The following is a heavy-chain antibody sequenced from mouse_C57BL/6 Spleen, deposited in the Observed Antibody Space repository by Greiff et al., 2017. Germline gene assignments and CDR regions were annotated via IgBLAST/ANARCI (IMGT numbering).Heavy chain of an antibody. V-gene: IGHV5-4*01. Sequence: DVKLVESGGGLVKPGGSLKLSCAASGFTFSSYAMSWVRQTPEKRLEWVATISDGGSYTYYPDNVKGRFTISRDNAKNHLYLQMSHLKSEDTAMYYCARESGSGTDYWGQGTTLTVSS. D-gene: IGHD3-2*02. J-gene: IGHJ2*01. CDR1: GFTFSSYA. CDR2: ISDGGSYT. CDR3: ARESGSGTDY.